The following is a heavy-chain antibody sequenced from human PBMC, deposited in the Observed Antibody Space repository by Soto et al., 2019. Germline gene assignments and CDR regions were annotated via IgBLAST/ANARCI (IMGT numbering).Heavy chain of an antibody. J-gene: IGHJ4*02. V-gene: IGHV1-18*04. CDR3: ARDGFSYDSSGYHFDY. D-gene: IGHD3-22*01. CDR2: ISAYNGNT. Sequence: ASVKVSCKASGYTFTSYGISWVRQAPGQGLEWMGWISAYNGNTNYAQKLQGRVTMTTDTSTSTAYMELRSLRSDDTAVYYCARDGFSYDSSGYHFDYWGQGTLVTVS. CDR1: GYTFTSYG.